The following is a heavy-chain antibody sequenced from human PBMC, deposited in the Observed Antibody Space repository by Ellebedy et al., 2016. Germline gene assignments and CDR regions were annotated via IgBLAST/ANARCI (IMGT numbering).Heavy chain of an antibody. J-gene: IGHJ4*02. D-gene: IGHD3-22*01. Sequence: SVKVSXXASEGTFSGFGVSWVRQAPGQGLEWMGGITPLFGTTDYAQSFQGRVTISADTSTSTTYMEVSSLRSDDTAVYYCARGTTYNKSGSLSYWGQGTQVTVSS. V-gene: IGHV1-69*06. CDR2: ITPLFGTT. CDR1: EGTFSGFG. CDR3: ARGTTYNKSGSLSY.